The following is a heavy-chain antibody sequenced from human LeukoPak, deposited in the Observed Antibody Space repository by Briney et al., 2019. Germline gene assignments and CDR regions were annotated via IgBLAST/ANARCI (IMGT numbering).Heavy chain of an antibody. Sequence: LETLSLTCAVYGGSFSGYYWSWIRQPPGKGLEWIGEINHSGSTNYNPSLKSRVTISVDTSKNQFSLKLSSVTAADTAVYYRARGDSYGYRYWGQGTLVTVSS. D-gene: IGHD5-18*01. CDR3: ARGDSYGYRY. J-gene: IGHJ4*02. CDR1: GGSFSGYY. V-gene: IGHV4-34*01. CDR2: INHSGST.